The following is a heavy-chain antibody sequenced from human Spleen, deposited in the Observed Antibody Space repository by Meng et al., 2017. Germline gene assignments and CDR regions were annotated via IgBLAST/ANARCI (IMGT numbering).Heavy chain of an antibody. CDR1: CDSISSSGAYY. V-gene: IGHV4-30-2*01. CDR3: ARVSANGVFAEGGFDY. D-gene: IGHD2-8*01. CDR2: IYHSGST. Sequence: QVQLQESGPGLVRPSQTLSLTCPFSCDSISSSGAYYWSWIRQHPEKGLQWIGYIYHSGSTYYNPSLKSRVTISEDRSKNQFSLKLSSVTAADTAVYYCARVSANGVFAEGGFDYWGQGTLVTVSS. J-gene: IGHJ4*02.